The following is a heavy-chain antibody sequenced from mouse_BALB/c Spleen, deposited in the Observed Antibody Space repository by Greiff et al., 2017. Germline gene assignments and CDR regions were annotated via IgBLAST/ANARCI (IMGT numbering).Heavy chain of an antibody. J-gene: IGHJ4*01. CDR1: GYTFTSYW. Sequence: QVQLQQPGAELVRPGASVKLSCKASGYTFTSYWINWVKQRPGQGLEWIGNIYPSDSYTNYNQKFKDKATLTVDKSSSTAYMQLSSPTSEDSAVYYCTRWDYDYDGGYAMDYWGQGTSVTVSS. CDR2: IYPSDSYT. D-gene: IGHD2-4*01. CDR3: TRWDYDYDGGYAMDY. V-gene: IGHV1-69*02.